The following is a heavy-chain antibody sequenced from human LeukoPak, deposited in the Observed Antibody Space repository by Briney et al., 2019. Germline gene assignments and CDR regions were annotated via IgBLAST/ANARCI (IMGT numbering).Heavy chain of an antibody. CDR1: VGTFSSYA. Sequence: ASVKISSKASVGTFSSYAISWVRQAPGQGLEWMGGSIPIFGTANYAQKFQGRVTITTDESTTTASMELSGLRSEDTAVYYCARGSGSYSYYFDYWGQGTLVTVSS. D-gene: IGHD1-26*01. V-gene: IGHV1-69*05. J-gene: IGHJ4*02. CDR3: ARGSGSYSYYFDY. CDR2: SIPIFGTA.